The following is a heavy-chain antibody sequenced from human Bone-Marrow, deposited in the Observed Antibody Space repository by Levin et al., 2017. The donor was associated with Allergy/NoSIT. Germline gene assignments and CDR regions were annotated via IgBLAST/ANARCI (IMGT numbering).Heavy chain of an antibody. CDR1: GYSFIHYW. Sequence: GGSLRLSCKGSGYSFIHYWIGWVRQMPGKGLEWMGIIYPDDSNTIYSPSFQGQVTISVDKSISTAYLQWSSLKASDTAMYYCARPAVATSGYDGMPWFYFDYWGQGTLVTASS. CDR3: ARPAVATSGYDGMPWFYFDY. D-gene: IGHD5-12*01. CDR2: IYPDDSNT. V-gene: IGHV5-51*01. J-gene: IGHJ4*02.